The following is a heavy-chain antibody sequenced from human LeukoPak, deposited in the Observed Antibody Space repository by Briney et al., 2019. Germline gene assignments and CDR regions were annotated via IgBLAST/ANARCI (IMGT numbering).Heavy chain of an antibody. J-gene: IGHJ1*01. Sequence: GGSLRLSCAASGFTFSNYWMHWVRQAPGKGLEWVGRIKSKTDGGPTDYAAPVKGRFSISRDDSENTLYLQMNSLKTEDTAVYYCTSDPLGYCSSISCYAYFQHWGQGTLVTVSS. CDR1: GFTFSNYW. D-gene: IGHD2-2*01. CDR3: TSDPLGYCSSISCYAYFQH. V-gene: IGHV3-15*01. CDR2: IKSKTDGGPT.